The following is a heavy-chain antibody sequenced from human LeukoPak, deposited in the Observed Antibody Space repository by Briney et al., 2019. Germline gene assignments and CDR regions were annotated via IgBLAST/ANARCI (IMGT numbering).Heavy chain of an antibody. CDR3: AWGAMVVTPFDY. J-gene: IGHJ4*02. V-gene: IGHV1-69*05. CDR2: IIPIFGTA. CDR1: GGTFNSYA. Sequence: GSSVKVSCKASGGTFNSYAISWVRQAPGQGLEWMGRIIPIFGTANYAQKFQGRVTITTDESTSTAYMELSSLRSEDTAVYYCAWGAMVVTPFDYWGQGTLVTVSS. D-gene: IGHD4-23*01.